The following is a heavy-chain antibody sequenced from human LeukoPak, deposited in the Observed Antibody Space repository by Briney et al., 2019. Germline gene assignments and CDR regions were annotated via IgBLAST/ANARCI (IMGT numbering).Heavy chain of an antibody. CDR2: INPNSGGT. J-gene: IGHJ6*03. Sequence: GASVKVSCKASGYTFTGYYMHWVRQAPGQGLEWMGWINPNSGGTNYAQKFQGRVTMTRDTSISTAYMELRSLRSDDTAAYYCARVRGRGDWGLTEYYYYYMDVWGKGTTVTISS. D-gene: IGHD2-21*02. CDR3: ARVRGRGDWGLTEYYYYYMDV. V-gene: IGHV1-2*02. CDR1: GYTFTGYY.